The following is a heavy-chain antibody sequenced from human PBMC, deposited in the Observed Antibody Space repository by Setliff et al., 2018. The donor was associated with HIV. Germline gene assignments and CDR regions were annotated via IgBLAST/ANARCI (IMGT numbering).Heavy chain of an antibody. D-gene: IGHD2-15*01. CDR1: GYSISSGFY. Sequence: ASETLSLTCAVSGYSISSGFYWGWIRQPPGKGLEWIGSISHSGSTYYNPPLKSRVTISVDTSKNQFSLKLSSVTAADTAVYYCARDPPCSGGSCYSWGFDYWGQGTLVTVSS. J-gene: IGHJ4*02. CDR2: ISHSGST. V-gene: IGHV4-38-2*02. CDR3: ARDPPCSGGSCYSWGFDY.